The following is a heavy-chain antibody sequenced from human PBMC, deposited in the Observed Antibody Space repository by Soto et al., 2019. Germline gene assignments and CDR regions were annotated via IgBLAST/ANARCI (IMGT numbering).Heavy chain of an antibody. D-gene: IGHD5-12*01. V-gene: IGHV4-4*02. Sequence: QLQLQESGPGLGKPSGTLSLTCTVSNGSMTSSLWWSWVRQSPGKGLEWIGEVAQSGFTSYNPSLKSRLTISQDRSNNQFSLRLTSVTAADTAVYYCARNRYGGYDFDSWGQGTLVTVSS. CDR2: VAQSGFT. CDR1: NGSMTSSLW. J-gene: IGHJ4*02. CDR3: ARNRYGGYDFDS.